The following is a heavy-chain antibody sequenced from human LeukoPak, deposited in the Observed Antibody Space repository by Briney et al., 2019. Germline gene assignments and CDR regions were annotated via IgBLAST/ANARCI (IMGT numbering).Heavy chain of an antibody. V-gene: IGHV3-23*01. CDR2: VSGTGGRT. CDR1: GFTFSSYS. Sequence: GGSLRLSCAASGFTFSSYSMNWVRQAPGKWLEWVSVVSGTGGRTYYADSVKGRFTISRDNSKNTLYLQMNSLRAEDTALYYCVKASSSSPQYNWFDAWGQGTLVTVSA. CDR3: VKASSSSPQYNWFDA. J-gene: IGHJ5*02. D-gene: IGHD6-6*01.